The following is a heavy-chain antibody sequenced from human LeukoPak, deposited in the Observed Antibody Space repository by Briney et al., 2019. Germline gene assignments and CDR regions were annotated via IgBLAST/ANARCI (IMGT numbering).Heavy chain of an antibody. CDR1: GYTFTSYD. Sequence: GASVKVSCKASGYTFTSYDINWVRQAPGQGLEWMGRIIPIFGTANYAQKFQGRVTITTDESTSTAYMELSSLRSEDTAVYYCATSGSLRHAFDIWGQGTMVTVSS. CDR3: ATSGSLRHAFDI. V-gene: IGHV1-69*05. J-gene: IGHJ3*02. D-gene: IGHD1-26*01. CDR2: IIPIFGTA.